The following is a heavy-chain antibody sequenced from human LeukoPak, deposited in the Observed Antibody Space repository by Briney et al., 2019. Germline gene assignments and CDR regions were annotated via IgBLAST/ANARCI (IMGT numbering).Heavy chain of an antibody. V-gene: IGHV1-18*04. CDR2: ISAYNGNT. D-gene: IGHD2-15*01. Sequence: ASVKASCKASGYTFTGYYMHWVRQAPGQGLEWMGWISAYNGNTNYAQKLQGRVTMTTDTSTSTAYMELRSLRSDDTAVYYCAREHRRYCSGGSCWTAFDYWGQGTLVTVSS. CDR1: GYTFTGYY. CDR3: AREHRRYCSGGSCWTAFDY. J-gene: IGHJ4*02.